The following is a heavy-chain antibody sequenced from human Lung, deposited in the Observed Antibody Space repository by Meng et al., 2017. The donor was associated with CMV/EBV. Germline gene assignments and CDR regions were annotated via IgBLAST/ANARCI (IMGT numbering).Heavy chain of an antibody. CDR3: TREAFYDFWGGADY. D-gene: IGHD3-3*01. CDR1: GGSIGMGTYY. CDR2: IHSSGTT. Sequence: QLQLQESCPGLVKHSQTLSLTCAVSGGSIGMGTYYWGWIRQPAGKGLEWIGRIHSSGTTNYNPSLKSRLFISIDTSTNHISLKLSSVTATDTAVYYCTREAFYDFWGGADYWGQGALVTVSS. J-gene: IGHJ4*02. V-gene: IGHV4-61*02.